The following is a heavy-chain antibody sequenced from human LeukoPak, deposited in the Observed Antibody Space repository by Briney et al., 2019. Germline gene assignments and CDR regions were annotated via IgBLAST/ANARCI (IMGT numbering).Heavy chain of an antibody. CDR3: ARGTGSYFTPYYFDY. CDR1: GGSISTYY. D-gene: IGHD1-26*01. CDR2: IYFSGSI. V-gene: IGHV4-59*01. Sequence: SETLSLTCTVSGGSISTYYWNWIRQPPGKGLEWIGYIYFSGSINYNRSLKSRVTISVDTSKNQFSLRLNSVTAADTAVYYCARGTGSYFTPYYFDYWGQGPLVTVSS. J-gene: IGHJ4*02.